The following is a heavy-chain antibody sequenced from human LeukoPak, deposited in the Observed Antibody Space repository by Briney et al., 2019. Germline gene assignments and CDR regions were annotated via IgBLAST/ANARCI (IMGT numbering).Heavy chain of an antibody. CDR2: VSGSGGAT. Sequence: GGSLRLSCAASGFTFNNYAMSWVRQAPGMGLEWLSYVSGSGGATYYAASVKGRFTISRENSKNTVYLQIGSLRAEDTAVYYCAKNRGGTYKYYMDVWGNGTTVTVSS. CDR1: GFTFNNYA. D-gene: IGHD1-1*01. CDR3: AKNRGGTYKYYMDV. J-gene: IGHJ6*03. V-gene: IGHV3-23*01.